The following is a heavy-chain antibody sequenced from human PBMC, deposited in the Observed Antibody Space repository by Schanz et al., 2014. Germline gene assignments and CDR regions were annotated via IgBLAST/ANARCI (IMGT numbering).Heavy chain of an antibody. CDR2: INPSGGST. J-gene: IGHJ4*02. Sequence: QVQLVQSGAEMKKPGASVKVSCKASGYTFTGYYMHWVRQAPGQGLEWMGMINPSGGSTTYAQKFQGRVTMTRDTSTSTVYMELRSLRSDDTAVYYCARGGYSSGWYDRDIAHFDYWGQGTLVTVSS. V-gene: IGHV1-46*01. CDR1: GYTFTGYY. D-gene: IGHD6-19*01. CDR3: ARGGYSSGWYDRDIAHFDY.